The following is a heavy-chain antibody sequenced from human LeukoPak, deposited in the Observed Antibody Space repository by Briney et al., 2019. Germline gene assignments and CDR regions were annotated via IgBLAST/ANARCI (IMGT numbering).Heavy chain of an antibody. V-gene: IGHV3-33*01. J-gene: IGHJ4*02. CDR1: GFTFSSYG. CDR3: ARASGVTIRPGDY. Sequence: GGSLRLSCAASGFTFSSYGMYWVRQAPGKGLEWVAVIWYDGSNKYYADSVKGRFTISRDNSKNTLYLQMNSLRVEDTAVYCCARASGVTIRPGDYWGQGTLVTVSS. CDR2: IWYDGSNK. D-gene: IGHD2-8*01.